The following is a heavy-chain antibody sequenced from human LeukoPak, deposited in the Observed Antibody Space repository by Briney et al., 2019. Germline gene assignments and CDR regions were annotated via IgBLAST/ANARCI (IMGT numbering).Heavy chain of an antibody. CDR1: GFTFSSYG. D-gene: IGHD5-18*01. V-gene: IGHV3-30*02. J-gene: IGHJ3*02. CDR2: IRYDGGNK. CDR3: ARARSSYGYGDAFDI. Sequence: GGSLRLSYAESGFTFSSYGMHWVRQAPGKGLEWVAFIRYDGGNKYYADSVKSRFTISRDNSKNTLYLQMNSLRAEDTAVYYCARARSSYGYGDAFDIWGQGTMVTVSS.